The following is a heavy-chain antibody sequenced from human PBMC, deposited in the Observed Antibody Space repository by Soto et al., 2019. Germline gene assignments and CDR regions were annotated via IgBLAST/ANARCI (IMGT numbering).Heavy chain of an antibody. CDR2: IYYSGST. V-gene: IGHV4-39*01. J-gene: IGHJ5*02. CDR3: ARPSHRYCSGGSCVTWFDP. Sequence: NPSETLSLTCTVSGGSISSSSYYWGWIRQPPGKGLEWIGSIYYSGSTYYNPSLKSRVTISVDTSKNQFSLKLSSVTAADTAVYYCARPSHRYCSGGSCVTWFDPWGQGTLVTVSS. CDR1: GGSISSSSYY. D-gene: IGHD2-15*01.